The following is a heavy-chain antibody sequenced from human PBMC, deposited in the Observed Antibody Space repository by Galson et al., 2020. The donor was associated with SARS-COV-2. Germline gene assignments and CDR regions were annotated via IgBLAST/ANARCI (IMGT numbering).Heavy chain of an antibody. Sequence: SQASETLSLTCAVYGGSFSGYYWSWIRQPPGKGLEWIGEINHSGNINYNPSLKSRVTISLDTSKNQFSLKLSSVTAADTAVYYCARGHLEISMIVEVFTAAAYYFDYWGQGTLVTVFS. D-gene: IGHD3-22*01. J-gene: IGHJ4*02. V-gene: IGHV4-34*01. CDR2: INHSGNI. CDR1: GGSFSGYY. CDR3: ARGHLEISMIVEVFTAAAYYFDY.